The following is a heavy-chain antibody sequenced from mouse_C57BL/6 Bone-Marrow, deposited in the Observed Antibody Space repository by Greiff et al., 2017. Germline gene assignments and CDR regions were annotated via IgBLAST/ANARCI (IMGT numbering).Heavy chain of an antibody. J-gene: IGHJ1*03. CDR3: ARGGTGGWYFDV. CDR2: INPNNGGT. V-gene: IGHV1-22*01. D-gene: IGHD4-1*01. Sequence: VQLQQSGPELVKPGASVKMSCKASGYTFTDYNMHWVKQSHGKSLEWIGYINPNNGGTSYNQKFKGKATLTVNKSSSTAYMELRSLTSEDSAVYYCARGGTGGWYFDVWGTGTTVTVSS. CDR1: GYTFTDYN.